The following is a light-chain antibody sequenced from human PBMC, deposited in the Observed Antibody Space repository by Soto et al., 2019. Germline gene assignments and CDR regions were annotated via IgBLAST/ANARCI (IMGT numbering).Light chain of an antibody. J-gene: IGKJ4*01. V-gene: IGKV1-5*03. CDR1: QSITSW. CDR3: HHYNTNSLPP. CDR2: KAS. Sequence: DIQMTQSPSTLSASVGDRVTITCRASQSITSWLDWYQQKPGKAPKLLIYKASSLENGVPSRFRGSGSWTDFTLTITSMQPDDFATYYCHHYNTNSLPPVVGATKG.